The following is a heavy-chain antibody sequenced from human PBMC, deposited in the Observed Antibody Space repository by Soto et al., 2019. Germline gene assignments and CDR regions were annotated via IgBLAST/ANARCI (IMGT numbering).Heavy chain of an antibody. CDR1: GYTFTSYD. Sequence: GASVKVSCKASGYTFTSYDINWVRQATGQGLEWMGWMNPNSGNTGYAQKFQGRVTMTRNTSISTAYMELSSLRSEDTAMYYCARGHGEAAAPYYYYYMDVWGKGTTVTVSS. CDR3: ARGHGEAAAPYYYYYMDV. V-gene: IGHV1-8*01. CDR2: MNPNSGNT. D-gene: IGHD6-13*01. J-gene: IGHJ6*03.